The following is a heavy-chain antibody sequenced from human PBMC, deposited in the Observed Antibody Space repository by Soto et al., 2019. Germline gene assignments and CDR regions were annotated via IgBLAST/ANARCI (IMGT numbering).Heavy chain of an antibody. Sequence: EVQLVESGGGLVKPGGSLRLSCAASGFTFSSYSMNWVRQAPGKGLEWVSSISSSSSYIYYADSVKGRFTISRDNAKYSLYLQMNSLRAEDRAVYYCARDQPGYSYGYGLGYWGQGTLVTVSS. D-gene: IGHD5-18*01. CDR2: ISSSSSYI. V-gene: IGHV3-21*01. CDR1: GFTFSSYS. CDR3: ARDQPGYSYGYGLGY. J-gene: IGHJ4*02.